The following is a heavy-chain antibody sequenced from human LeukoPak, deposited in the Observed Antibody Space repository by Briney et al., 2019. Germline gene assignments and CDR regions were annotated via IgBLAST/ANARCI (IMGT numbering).Heavy chain of an antibody. CDR2: INWNGGST. V-gene: IGHV3-20*04. CDR3: ARGDTQSKYRQFDS. D-gene: IGHD1-26*01. CDR1: GFTLSSYA. Sequence: GGSLRLSCAASGFTLSSYAMSWVRQGPGKGLEWVSGINWNGGSTGYADSVKGRFTISRDNAKNSLYLQMNSLRAEDTGVYYCARGDTQSKYRQFDSWGQGSLVIVSS. J-gene: IGHJ4*02.